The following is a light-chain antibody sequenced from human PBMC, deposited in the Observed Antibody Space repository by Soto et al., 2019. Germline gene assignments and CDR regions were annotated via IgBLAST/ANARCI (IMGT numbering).Light chain of an antibody. V-gene: IGLV1-40*01. Sequence: QSVLTQPPSVSGAPGQRVTISCTGSSSNIGANYDVQWYQQLPGTAPRLLIYGNNNRPSGVPDRISGSKSGTSASLASTGLQAEDEAHYYCQSYDSSLSAVVFGGGTKLTVL. J-gene: IGLJ2*01. CDR3: QSYDSSLSAVV. CDR2: GNN. CDR1: SSNIGANYD.